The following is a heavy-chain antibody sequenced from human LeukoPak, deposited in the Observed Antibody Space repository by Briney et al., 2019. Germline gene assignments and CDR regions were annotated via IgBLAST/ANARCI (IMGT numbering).Heavy chain of an antibody. Sequence: PSETLSLTCAVSGGSISSSGYSWSWIRQPPGKGLEWIGYIYHSGSTYYNPSLKSRVTISVDRSKNQFSLKLSSVTAADTAVYYCARAVAAAFDYWGQGTLVTVSS. D-gene: IGHD6-19*01. CDR1: GGSISSSGYS. V-gene: IGHV4-30-2*01. CDR3: ARAVAAAFDY. J-gene: IGHJ4*02. CDR2: IYHSGST.